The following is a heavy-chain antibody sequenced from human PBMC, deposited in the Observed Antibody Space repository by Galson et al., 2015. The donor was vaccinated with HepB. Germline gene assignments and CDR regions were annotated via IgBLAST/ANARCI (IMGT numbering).Heavy chain of an antibody. CDR3: ARASLMGDSSGYYYFDY. Sequence: SLRLSCAASGFTVSSNYMSWVRQPPGKGLEWVSVIYSGGSTYYADSVKGRFTISRDNSKNTLYLQMNSLRAEDTAVYYCARASLMGDSSGYYYFDYWGQGTLVTVSS. CDR1: GFTVSSNY. V-gene: IGHV3-53*01. CDR2: IYSGGST. J-gene: IGHJ4*02. D-gene: IGHD3-22*01.